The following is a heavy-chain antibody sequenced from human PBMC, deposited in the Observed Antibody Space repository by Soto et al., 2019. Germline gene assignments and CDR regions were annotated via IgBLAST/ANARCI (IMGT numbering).Heavy chain of an antibody. CDR3: ARVGYGSGSYHFDY. CDR2: INSDGSTT. J-gene: IGHJ4*02. Sequence: EVQLVESGGGLVQPGGSLRLSCAASGFTFSSCWMHWVRQAPGKGLVWVSRINSDGSTTSYTDSVKGRFTISRDNAKNTLYLQMNSLRAEDTAVYYCARVGYGSGSYHFDYWGQGTLVTVSS. D-gene: IGHD3-10*01. V-gene: IGHV3-74*01. CDR1: GFTFSSCW.